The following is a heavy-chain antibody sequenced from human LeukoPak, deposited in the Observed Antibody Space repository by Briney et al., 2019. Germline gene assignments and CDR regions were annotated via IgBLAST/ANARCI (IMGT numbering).Heavy chain of an antibody. CDR1: GGSISNTNW. CDR2: ISLTGLT. V-gene: IGHV4-4*02. J-gene: IGHJ5*02. Sequence: PSETLSLTCGVSGGSISNTNWWSWVRQSPGQGLEWIGEISLTGLTHHNPSLESRVTVSLDKSKNQLSLNLTSVTAADTAVYYCARDGDYGDQGFDPWGQGTLVTVSS. CDR3: ARDGDYGDQGFDP. D-gene: IGHD4-17*01.